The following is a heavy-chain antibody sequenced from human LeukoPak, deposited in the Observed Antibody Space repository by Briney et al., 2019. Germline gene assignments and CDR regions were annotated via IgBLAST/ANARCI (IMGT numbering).Heavy chain of an antibody. CDR2: IYYSGST. J-gene: IGHJ4*02. V-gene: IGHV4-59*08. Sequence: SETLSLTCTVSGGSISSYYWSWIRQPTGKGLEWIGYIYYSGSTNYNPSLKSRVTISVDTSKNQFSLKLSSVTAADTAVYYCARHVWNSSGLYFDYWGQGTLVTVSS. CDR3: ARHVWNSSGLYFDY. D-gene: IGHD6-19*01. CDR1: GGSISSYY.